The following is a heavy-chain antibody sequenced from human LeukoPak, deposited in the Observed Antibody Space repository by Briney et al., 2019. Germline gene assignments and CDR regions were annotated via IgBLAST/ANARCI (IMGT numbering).Heavy chain of an antibody. V-gene: IGHV3-74*01. CDR1: GFPFSSSW. J-gene: IGHJ3*02. CDR3: AARFRDGLDI. CDR2: ISGDGGST. Sequence: GGSLRLPCAASGFPFSSSWVHWVRQAPGKGLVWVSRISGDGGSTEYADSVKGRFAISRDNAKNTLYLQMNSLRAEDTAVYYCAARFRDGLDIWGQGTMVTVSS.